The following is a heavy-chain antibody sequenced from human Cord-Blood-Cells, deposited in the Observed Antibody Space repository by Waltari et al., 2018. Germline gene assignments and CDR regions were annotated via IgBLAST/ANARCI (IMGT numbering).Heavy chain of an antibody. Sequence: QVQLVQSGAEAQKPGASVTVSCKASGYTFTGYYMHWVRQAPGQGLEWMGWINPNSGGTKYAQKFQGRVTMSRDTLISTAYMELSRLRSDDTAVYYGAREDPPPYGSGSYPDYWGQGTLVTVSS. CDR2: INPNSGGT. J-gene: IGHJ4*02. D-gene: IGHD3-10*01. CDR1: GYTFTGYY. V-gene: IGHV1-2*02. CDR3: AREDPPPYGSGSYPDY.